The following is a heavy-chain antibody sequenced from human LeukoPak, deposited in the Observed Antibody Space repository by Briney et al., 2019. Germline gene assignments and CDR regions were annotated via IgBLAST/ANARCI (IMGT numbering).Heavy chain of an antibody. CDR2: IIPIFGTA. Sequence: ASVKVSCKASGGTFSSYAISWGREAPGQGLEWLGGIIPIFGTANYAQKFQGRVTITADESTSTAYMELSSLSSEDTAEYYCASRFFSGRRRYDYWGQGTLPTVSS. J-gene: IGHJ4*02. CDR3: ASRFFSGRRRYDY. D-gene: IGHD2-15*01. CDR1: GGTFSSYA. V-gene: IGHV1-69*13.